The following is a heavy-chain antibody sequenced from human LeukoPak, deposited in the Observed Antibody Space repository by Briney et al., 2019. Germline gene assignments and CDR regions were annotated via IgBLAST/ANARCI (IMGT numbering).Heavy chain of an antibody. Sequence: SETLSLTCTVSGGSISSYYWSWIRQPPGKGLEWIGYIYYSGSTNYNPSLKSRVAISVDTSKNQFSLKLSSVTAADTAVYYCAGASYDSSGVHWGQGTLVTVSS. CDR3: AGASYDSSGVH. CDR1: GGSISSYY. D-gene: IGHD3-22*01. J-gene: IGHJ4*02. V-gene: IGHV4-59*01. CDR2: IYYSGST.